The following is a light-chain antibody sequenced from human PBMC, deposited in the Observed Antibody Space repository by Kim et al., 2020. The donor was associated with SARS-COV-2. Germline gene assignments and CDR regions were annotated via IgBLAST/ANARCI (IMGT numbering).Light chain of an antibody. J-gene: IGKJ1*01. V-gene: IGKV3-15*01. Sequence: APGERVTLSCRASQTINNRLVWYQQKPGQAPRLLIYDETTRATGVPARFIGSGSETDFTLTISSLQSEDFAVYYCQQSNDWPPLTFGQGTKVDIK. CDR1: QTINNR. CDR3: QQSNDWPPLT. CDR2: DET.